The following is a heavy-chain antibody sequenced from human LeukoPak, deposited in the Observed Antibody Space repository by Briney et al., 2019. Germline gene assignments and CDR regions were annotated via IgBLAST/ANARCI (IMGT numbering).Heavy chain of an antibody. CDR3: ARDAGQLANDY. D-gene: IGHD1-1*01. Sequence: SETLSLTCTVSGGSISSYYWSWIRQPPGKGLEWIGYIYHSGSTNYNPSLKSRVTISVDTSKNQFSLKLSSVTAADTAVYYCARDAGQLANDYWGQGTLVTVSS. V-gene: IGHV4-59*12. CDR2: IYHSGST. CDR1: GGSISSYY. J-gene: IGHJ4*02.